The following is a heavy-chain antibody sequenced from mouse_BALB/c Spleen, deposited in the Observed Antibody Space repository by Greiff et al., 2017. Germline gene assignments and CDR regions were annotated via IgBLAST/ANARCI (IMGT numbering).Heavy chain of an antibody. CDR3: ARGGLRRYYAMDY. D-gene: IGHD2-2*01. V-gene: IGHV2-6-7*01. J-gene: IGHJ4*01. CDR1: GFSLTGYG. Sequence: VKLMESGPGLVAPSQSLSITCTVSGFSLTGYGVNWVRQPPGKGLEWLGMIWGDGSTDYNSALKSRLSISKDNSKSQVVLKMNSLQTDDTARYYCARGGLRRYYAMDYWGQGTSVTVSS. CDR2: IWGDGST.